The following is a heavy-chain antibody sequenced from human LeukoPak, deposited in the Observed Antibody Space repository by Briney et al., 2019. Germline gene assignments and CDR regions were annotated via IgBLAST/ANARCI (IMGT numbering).Heavy chain of an antibody. CDR1: GGSISSGDYY. CDR3: ARVGGSFYFDY. CDR2: IYYSGST. Sequence: KTSETLSLTCTVSGGSISSGDYYWSWIRQPPGKGLEWIGYIYYSGSTYYNPSLKSRVTISVDTSKNQFSLKLSSVTAADTAVYYCARVGGSFYFDYWGQGTLVTVSS. J-gene: IGHJ4*02. D-gene: IGHD1-26*01. V-gene: IGHV4-30-4*01.